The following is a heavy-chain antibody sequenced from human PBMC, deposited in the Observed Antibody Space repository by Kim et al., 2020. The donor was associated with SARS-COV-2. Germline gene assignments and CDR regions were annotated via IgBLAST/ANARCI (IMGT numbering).Heavy chain of an antibody. D-gene: IGHD3-9*01. Sequence: SETLSLTCTVSGGSISSGGYYWSWIRQHPGKGLEWIGYIYYSGSTYYNPSLKSRVTISVDTSKNQFSLKLSSVTAADTAVYYCAREGEILTGYTAVDYWGQGTLVTVSS. V-gene: IGHV4-31*03. CDR2: IYYSGST. CDR1: GGSISSGGYY. CDR3: AREGEILTGYTAVDY. J-gene: IGHJ4*02.